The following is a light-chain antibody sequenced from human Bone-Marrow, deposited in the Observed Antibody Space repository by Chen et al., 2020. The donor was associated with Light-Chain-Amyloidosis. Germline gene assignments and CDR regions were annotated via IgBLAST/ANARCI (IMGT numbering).Light chain of an antibody. J-gene: IGLJ3*02. CDR3: SSYTGSSTWV. Sequence: QSALTQPASVSGAPGQSITISCTGTSSDVGGYNYVSWYQQHPGNAPKLMIYDVSNRPSGFSNRFSGSKSGNTASLTISGLQAEDEADYYCSSYTGSSTWVFGGGTKLTVL. CDR2: DVS. CDR1: SSDVGGYNY. V-gene: IGLV2-14*01.